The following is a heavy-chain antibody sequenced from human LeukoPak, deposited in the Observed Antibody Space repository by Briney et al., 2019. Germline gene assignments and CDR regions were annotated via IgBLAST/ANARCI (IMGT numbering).Heavy chain of an antibody. D-gene: IGHD2-15*01. CDR2: ISVYNANT. CDR3: ARLVAATNWFDP. Sequence: ASVKVSCTASGYTFTNYGITWVRQAPGQGLEWMGWISVYNANTKYAQKLQGRITMTTDTSTSTAYMELRSLTSDDTAVYYCARLVAATNWFDPWGQGTLVTVSS. J-gene: IGHJ5*02. CDR1: GYTFTNYG. V-gene: IGHV1-18*04.